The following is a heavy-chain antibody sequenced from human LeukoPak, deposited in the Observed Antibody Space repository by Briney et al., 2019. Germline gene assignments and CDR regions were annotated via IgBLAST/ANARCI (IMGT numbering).Heavy chain of an antibody. CDR1: GYTFTGYY. Sequence: ASVKVSFKAFGYTFTGYYMQWVRQAPGQGLEWMGWINPNSGGTNYAQKFQGRVTMTRDTSISTAYMELSRLRSDDTAVYYCARGNYYDSSGYYPEAFDIWGQGTMVTVSS. V-gene: IGHV1-2*02. D-gene: IGHD3-22*01. J-gene: IGHJ3*02. CDR2: INPNSGGT. CDR3: ARGNYYDSSGYYPEAFDI.